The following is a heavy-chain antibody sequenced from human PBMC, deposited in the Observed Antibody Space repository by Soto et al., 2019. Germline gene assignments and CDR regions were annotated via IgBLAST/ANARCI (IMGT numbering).Heavy chain of an antibody. V-gene: IGHV3-73*02. CDR1: GFSFSGSA. D-gene: IGHD2-21*02. CDR2: IRSKANNYAT. Sequence: EVQLVESGGGLVQPGGSLKLSCAASGFSFSGSAVHWVRQASGKGLEWVGRIRSKANNYATVYAASVKGRFTISRDDSKNTAYLQMNSLKTEETAVYYCTRHAVQYCGGDCYLLPYFDLWGRGTLVTVSS. J-gene: IGHJ2*01. CDR3: TRHAVQYCGGDCYLLPYFDL.